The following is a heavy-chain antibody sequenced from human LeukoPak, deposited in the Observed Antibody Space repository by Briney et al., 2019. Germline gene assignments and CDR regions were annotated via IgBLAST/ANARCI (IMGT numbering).Heavy chain of an antibody. CDR2: IYTSGST. V-gene: IGHV4-4*07. J-gene: IGHJ6*03. D-gene: IGHD1-14*01. Sequence: PSETLSLTCTVSGGSISSYYWSWIRQPAGKGLEWIGRIYTSGSTNYNPSLKSRVTMSVDTSKNQFSLKLSSVTAADTAVYYCAREPRTVDYYYMDVRGKGTTVTISS. CDR1: GGSISSYY. CDR3: AREPRTVDYYYMDV.